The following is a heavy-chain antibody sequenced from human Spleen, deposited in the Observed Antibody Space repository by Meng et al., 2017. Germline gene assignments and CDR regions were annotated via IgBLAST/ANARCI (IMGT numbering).Heavy chain of an antibody. CDR1: GGSVSSGNNY. CDR2: IGHSGIT. V-gene: IGHV4-39*01. Sequence: QVQLQESGPGLVKPSQTLSLTCTVSGGSVSSGNNYWIWIRQPPGKGLEWIGSIGHSGITYYTPSVKSRVTVSIDTSKSQFSLKLTSVTAADTAVYFCVRSSAWVRTGFDPWGQGILVTVSS. J-gene: IGHJ5*02. CDR3: VRSSAWVRTGFDP. D-gene: IGHD3-22*01.